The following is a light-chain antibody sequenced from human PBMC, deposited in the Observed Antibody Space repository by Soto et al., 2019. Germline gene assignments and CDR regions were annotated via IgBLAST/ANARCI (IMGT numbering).Light chain of an antibody. CDR3: QQSYSTPLFT. CDR2: AAS. CDR1: QSISSY. V-gene: IGKV1-39*01. Sequence: DIQMTQSPSSLSASLGDRVTITCRASQSISSYLNWYQQKPGKAPKLLIYAASSLQSGVPSRFSGSGSGTDFTLTISSLQPEDFATYYCQQSYSTPLFTFCPGTKVDIK. J-gene: IGKJ3*01.